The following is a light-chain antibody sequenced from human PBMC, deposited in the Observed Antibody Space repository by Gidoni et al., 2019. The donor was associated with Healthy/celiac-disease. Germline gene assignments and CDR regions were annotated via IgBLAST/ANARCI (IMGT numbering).Light chain of an antibody. CDR2: DAS. V-gene: IGKV3-11*01. J-gene: IGKJ2*04. CDR1: QSVSSY. Sequence: ESVLTQSPATLSLSPGERATLSCRASQSVSSYLAWYQQKPGQAPRLLIYDASNRATGIPARFSGSGSGTDFTLTISSLEPEDFAVYYCQQRSNWPPGCSFGQXTKLEIK. CDR3: QQRSNWPPGCS.